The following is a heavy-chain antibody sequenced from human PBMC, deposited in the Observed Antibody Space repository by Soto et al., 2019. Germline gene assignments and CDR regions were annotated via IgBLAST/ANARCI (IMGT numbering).Heavy chain of an antibody. CDR3: TTVMTTVTAGFDY. J-gene: IGHJ4*02. D-gene: IGHD4-17*01. CDR2: IKRNTDGGTT. Sequence: EVQLVESGGGLVKPGGSHRLSCAASGFTFSNAWMSWVRQAPGKGLEWVGRIKRNTDGGTTDYAAPVQGRFTISRDDSKNTLYLQMDSLKIEDTAVYYCTTVMTTVTAGFDYWGQGTLVTVSS. V-gene: IGHV3-15*01. CDR1: GFTFSNAW.